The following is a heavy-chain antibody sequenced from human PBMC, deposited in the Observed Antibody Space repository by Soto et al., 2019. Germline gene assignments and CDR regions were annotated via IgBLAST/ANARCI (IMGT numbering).Heavy chain of an antibody. J-gene: IGHJ6*02. CDR3: AREGWPLLQTGMDV. D-gene: IGHD2-15*01. CDR2: ISSSNRTI. V-gene: IGHV3-48*02. CDR1: GFTFRSYS. Sequence: GGSLRLSCAASGFTFRSYSMNWVRQAPGKGMEWVSFISSSNRTIIYADSVKGRFIISRDNAKNSLYLQMHSLRDEDTAVYYCAREGWPLLQTGMDVWGQGTTVTVS.